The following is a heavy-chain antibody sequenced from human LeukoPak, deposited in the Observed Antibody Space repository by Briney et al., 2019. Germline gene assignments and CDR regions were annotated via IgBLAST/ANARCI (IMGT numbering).Heavy chain of an antibody. CDR2: ISESGDNT. Sequence: GGSLRLSCAASGFSFSGCAMSWVRQAPGKGLEWVSAISESGDNTYYADSVKGRFTISRDNAKSTLYLQMNSLRAEDTAVYYCANGIDYGGYWGQGTLVTVSS. V-gene: IGHV3-23*01. D-gene: IGHD4-17*01. CDR1: GFSFSGCA. CDR3: ANGIDYGGY. J-gene: IGHJ4*02.